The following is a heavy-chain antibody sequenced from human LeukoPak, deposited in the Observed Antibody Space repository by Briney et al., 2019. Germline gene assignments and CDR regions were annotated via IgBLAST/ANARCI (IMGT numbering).Heavy chain of an antibody. CDR3: SRDRHCIGSTCYGL. CDR1: GFTFSSYW. Sequence: GGSLRLSCAAPGFTFSSYWMHWVRQAPGKGLVWVSRINSDGSSTSYADSVKGRFTISRDNAKNTLYLQMNSLRAEDTAVYYCSRDRHCIGSTCYGLWGQGTRVTVSS. V-gene: IGHV3-74*01. J-gene: IGHJ4*02. CDR2: INSDGSST. D-gene: IGHD2-2*01.